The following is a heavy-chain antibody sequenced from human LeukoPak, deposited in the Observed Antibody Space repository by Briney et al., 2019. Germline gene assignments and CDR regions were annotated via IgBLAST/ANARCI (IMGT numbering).Heavy chain of an antibody. CDR3: ARDFRSGFPNWFDP. Sequence: GGSLRLSCTASGFTFSTYWMSWVRQAPGKGLEWVANIKYDGSERYYVDSVKGRFTISRDNTKNSLYLQMNSLRAEDAAVYYCARDFRSGFPNWFDPWGQGALVTVSS. V-gene: IGHV3-7*03. J-gene: IGHJ5*02. D-gene: IGHD3-3*01. CDR1: GFTFSTYW. CDR2: IKYDGSER.